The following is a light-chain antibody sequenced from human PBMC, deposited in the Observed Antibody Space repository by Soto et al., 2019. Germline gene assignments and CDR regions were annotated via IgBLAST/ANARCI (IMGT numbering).Light chain of an antibody. J-gene: IGKJ5*01. CDR3: MQALQTPLT. CDR2: LVS. Sequence: DIVMTQSPLSLPFTPGEPASISCRASQILLHSNGYNYVDWYLQKPGQSPQLLIYLVSNRASGVPDRFSGSGSGTDFTLKISRVEAEDVGLYYCMQALQTPLTFGQGTRQEIK. V-gene: IGKV2-28*01. CDR1: QILLHSNGYNY.